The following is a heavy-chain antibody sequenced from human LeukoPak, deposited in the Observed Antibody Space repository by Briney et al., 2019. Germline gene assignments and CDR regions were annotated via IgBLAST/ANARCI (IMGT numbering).Heavy chain of an antibody. Sequence: GGSLRLSCAASGFTFSDAWMSWVRQAPGKGLEWVSSISSSSSYIYYADSVKGRFTISRDNAKNSLYLQMNSLRAEDTAVYYCARGERYSYVPTFGYWGQGTLVTVSS. J-gene: IGHJ4*02. CDR2: ISSSSSYI. V-gene: IGHV3-21*01. CDR1: GFTFSDAW. CDR3: ARGERYSYVPTFGY. D-gene: IGHD5-18*01.